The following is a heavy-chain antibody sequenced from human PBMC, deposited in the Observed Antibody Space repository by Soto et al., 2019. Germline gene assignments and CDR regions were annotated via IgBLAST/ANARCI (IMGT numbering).Heavy chain of an antibody. V-gene: IGHV3-23*01. CDR2: ISGSGGST. D-gene: IGHD4-17*01. CDR1: GFTFSSYA. J-gene: IGHJ4*02. Sequence: EVQLLESGGGLVQPGGSLRLSCAASGFTFSSYAMSWVRQAPGKGLEWVSAISGSGGSTYYADSVKGRFTISRDNSKNTLYRHMNSLRAEDTAVYYCAKGRRWETVTQDGYWGQGTLVTVSS. CDR3: AKGRRWETVTQDGY.